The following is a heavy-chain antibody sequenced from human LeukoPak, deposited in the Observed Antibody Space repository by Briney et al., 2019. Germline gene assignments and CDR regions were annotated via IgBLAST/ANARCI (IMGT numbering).Heavy chain of an antibody. CDR1: GGTFSSYA. CDR2: IIPIFGTA. CDR3: ARDLAITGGYLDY. D-gene: IGHD2-8*02. J-gene: IGHJ4*02. Sequence: ASVKVSCKASGGTFSSYAISWVRQAPGQGLEWMGGIIPIFGTANYAQKFQGRVTITADKSTSTAYMELSSLRSEDTAVYYCARDLAITGGYLDYWGQGTLVTVSS. V-gene: IGHV1-69*06.